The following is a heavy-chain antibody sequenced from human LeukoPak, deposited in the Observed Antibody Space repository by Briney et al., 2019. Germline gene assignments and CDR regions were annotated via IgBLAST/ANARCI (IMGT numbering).Heavy chain of an antibody. CDR2: IRSKANSYAT. CDR3: TRRGYYDSSGYHKDY. J-gene: IGHJ4*02. Sequence: GGSLKLSCAASGFAFSGSAMHWVRQASGKGLEWVGRIRSKANSYATAYAASVKGRFTISRDDSKNTAYLQMNSLKTEDTAVYYCTRRGYYDSSGYHKDYWGREPWSPSPQ. CDR1: GFAFSGSA. V-gene: IGHV3-73*01. D-gene: IGHD3-22*01.